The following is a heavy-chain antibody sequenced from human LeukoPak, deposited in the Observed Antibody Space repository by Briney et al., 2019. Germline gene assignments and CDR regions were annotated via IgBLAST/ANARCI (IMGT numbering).Heavy chain of an antibody. D-gene: IGHD2-15*01. CDR1: GFTFSSYA. Sequence: GGSLRLSCAASGFTFSSYAMSWVRQAPGKGLEWVSAISGSGGSTYYADSVKGRFTISRDNSKNSLYLQMNSLRAEDTAVYYCARINRVVVVAATSMDVWGQGTTVTVSS. V-gene: IGHV3-23*01. CDR2: ISGSGGST. J-gene: IGHJ6*02. CDR3: ARINRVVVVAATSMDV.